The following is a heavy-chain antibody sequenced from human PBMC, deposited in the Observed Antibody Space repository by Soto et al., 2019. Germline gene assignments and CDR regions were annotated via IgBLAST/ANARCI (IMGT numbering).Heavy chain of an antibody. J-gene: IGHJ4*02. CDR1: GFTFSSYG. D-gene: IGHD3-22*01. Sequence: QVQLVESGGGVVQPGRSLRLSCAASGFTFSSYGMHWVRQAPGKGLQWVAVISYDGSNKYYADSVKGRFTISRDNSKXTLYLQMNSLRAEDTAVYYCVGGYYFGDYWGXGT. CDR3: VGGYYFGDY. CDR2: ISYDGSNK. V-gene: IGHV3-30*03.